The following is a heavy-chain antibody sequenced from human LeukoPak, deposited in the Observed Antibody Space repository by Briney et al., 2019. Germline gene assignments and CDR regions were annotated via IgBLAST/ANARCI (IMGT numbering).Heavy chain of an antibody. Sequence: GGPLRLSCAASGFTLTSQWMSWVRQAPGKGVEGVAYINEDGREKYYVDSVKGRFTISRDNAKNSLCVQMNSLRAEDTAVYYCARGYTWMQPWGQGTLVTVSS. CDR3: ARGYTWMQP. CDR2: INEDGREK. CDR1: GFTLTSQW. J-gene: IGHJ1*01. V-gene: IGHV3-7*03. D-gene: IGHD5-18*01.